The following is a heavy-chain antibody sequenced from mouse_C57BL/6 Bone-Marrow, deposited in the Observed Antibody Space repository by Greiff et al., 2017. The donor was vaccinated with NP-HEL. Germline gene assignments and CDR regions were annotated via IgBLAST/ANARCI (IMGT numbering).Heavy chain of an antibody. J-gene: IGHJ2*01. V-gene: IGHV1-64*01. CDR2: IHPNSGST. CDR3: ARPFLLDSSGY. D-gene: IGHD3-2*02. CDR1: GYTFTSYW. Sequence: VQLQQPGAELVKPGASVKLSCKASGYTFTSYWMHWVKQRPGQGLEWIGMIHPNSGSTNYNEKFKSKATLTVDKSSSTAYMQLSSLTSEDSAVYYCARPFLLDSSGYWGQGTTLTVSS.